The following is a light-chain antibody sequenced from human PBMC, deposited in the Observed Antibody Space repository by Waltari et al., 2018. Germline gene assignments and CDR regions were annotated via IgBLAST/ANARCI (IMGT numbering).Light chain of an antibody. CDR3: SSYISSDTLEL. CDR1: SSDIGNYNY. CDR2: DVS. V-gene: IGLV2-14*03. Sequence: HSALTQPASVSGSPVQSITISCTGSSSDIGNYNYVSWYQQHPGKAPKPMIFDVSNRPSGVSNRFSGSKSGNTASLTISGLQAEDEADYYCSSYISSDTLELFGGGTSLTVL. J-gene: IGLJ2*01.